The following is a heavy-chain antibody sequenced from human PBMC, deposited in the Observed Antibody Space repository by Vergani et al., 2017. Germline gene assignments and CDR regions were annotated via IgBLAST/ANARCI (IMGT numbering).Heavy chain of an antibody. CDR2: IYPADSDT. Sequence: EVELVQSGPEMRKPGESLKISCKGSEYSFGNYWIGWVRQMPGEGLEWMGIIYPADSDTRYSPPFQGQVTISADKSISTAFLQWDSLKAADTPLYYCARHTTYTDSWGQGTLVTVSS. V-gene: IGHV5-51*01. CDR1: EYSFGNYW. J-gene: IGHJ4*02. CDR3: ARHTTYTDS. D-gene: IGHD1-1*01.